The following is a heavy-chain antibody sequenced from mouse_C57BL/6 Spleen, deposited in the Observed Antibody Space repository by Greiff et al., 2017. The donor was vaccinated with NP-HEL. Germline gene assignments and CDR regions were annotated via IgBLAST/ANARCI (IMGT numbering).Heavy chain of an antibody. CDR1: GYAFSSSW. D-gene: IGHD2-12*01. CDR3: ARLRRDGYYAMGY. V-gene: IGHV1-82*01. CDR2: IYPGDGDT. Sequence: VQLQESGPELVKPGASVKISCKASGYAFSSSWMNWVKQRPGKGLEWIGRIYPGDGDTNYNGKFKGKATLTADKSSSTAYMQLSSLTSEDSAVYFCARLRRDGYYAMGYWGQGTSVTVSS. J-gene: IGHJ4*01.